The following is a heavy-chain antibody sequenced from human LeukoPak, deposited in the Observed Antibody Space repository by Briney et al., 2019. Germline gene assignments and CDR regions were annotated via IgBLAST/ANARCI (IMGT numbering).Heavy chain of an antibody. J-gene: IGHJ4*02. V-gene: IGHV4-59*01. CDR2: IFYNGST. D-gene: IGHD3-22*01. CDR1: GGSISSYY. CDR3: ARARYYYDNSVYPAVRFDF. Sequence: SETLSLTCTVSGGSISSYYWSWIRQPPGKELEWIGYIFYNGSTNYSPSLKSRVTISVDTSQNQFSLKLTSVTAADTAVYYCARARYYYDNSVYPAVRFDFWGQGILVTVS.